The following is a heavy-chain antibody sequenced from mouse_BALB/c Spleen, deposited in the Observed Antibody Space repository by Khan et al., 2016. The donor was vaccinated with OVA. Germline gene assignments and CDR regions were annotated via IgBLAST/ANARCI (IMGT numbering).Heavy chain of an antibody. J-gene: IGHJ3*01. V-gene: IGHV5-6*01. CDR2: ISSGGDYT. Sequence: EVELVESGGDLVKPGGSLKLSCAASGFTFSSYSMSWVRQTPDKRLEWVASISSGGDYTYYPASVKGRITISRDNAKNHLYLQMSDLKSEDTAMYYCADHLTGSFAYWGQGTLVTVSA. CDR3: ADHLTGSFAY. CDR1: GFTFSSYS. D-gene: IGHD4-1*01.